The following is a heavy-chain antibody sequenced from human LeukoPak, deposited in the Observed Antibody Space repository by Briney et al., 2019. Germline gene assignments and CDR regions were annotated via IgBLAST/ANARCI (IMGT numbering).Heavy chain of an antibody. V-gene: IGHV3-48*03. D-gene: IGHD4-23*01. CDR2: ISSSGNTI. CDR1: GFTFSSYD. J-gene: IGHJ4*02. Sequence: GGSLRLSCTASGFTFSSYDMNWVRQAPGKGLEGVSYISSSGNTIYHADSVKGRFTISRDNAKNSLYLQMNSLRAEDTAVYYCARALWRTVVTAFGYWGQGTLVTVSS. CDR3: ARALWRTVVTAFGY.